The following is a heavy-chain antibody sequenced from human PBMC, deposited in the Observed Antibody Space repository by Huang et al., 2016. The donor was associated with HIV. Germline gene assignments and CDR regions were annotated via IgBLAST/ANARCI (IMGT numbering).Heavy chain of an antibody. CDR1: GVPFSGYW. CDR2: INGDGSST. J-gene: IGHJ2*01. Sequence: EVQLVESGGGLVQPGGSLRLSCAASGVPFSGYWMHWVRQAPGKGLVWVSRINGDGSSTNYADSVKGRFTISRDNAKNTLYVQVNSLRAEDTAVYYCARGTRLTGLWYFDLWGRGTLVIVSS. D-gene: IGHD7-27*01. V-gene: IGHV3-74*01. CDR3: ARGTRLTGLWYFDL.